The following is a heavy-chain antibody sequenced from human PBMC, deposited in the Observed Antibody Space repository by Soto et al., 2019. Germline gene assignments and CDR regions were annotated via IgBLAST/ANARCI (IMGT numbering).Heavy chain of an antibody. Sequence: EVQLLESGGGLAQPGGSLRLSCVASGFTFSNYAMSWVRQAPGEGLEWVSTLSSTGGSTYYAHSVKGRFTISRYNSKNALYLQMNSRRAEDTAIYCCAAYYYGSGRAFDYWGQGTLVTVSS. CDR1: GFTFSNYA. J-gene: IGHJ4*02. CDR2: LSSTGGST. D-gene: IGHD3-10*01. V-gene: IGHV3-23*01. CDR3: AAYYYGSGRAFDY.